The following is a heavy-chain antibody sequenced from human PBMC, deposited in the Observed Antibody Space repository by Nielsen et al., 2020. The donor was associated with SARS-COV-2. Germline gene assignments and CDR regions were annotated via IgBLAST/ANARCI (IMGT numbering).Heavy chain of an antibody. J-gene: IGHJ3*02. CDR2: IDSSGNT. D-gene: IGHD2-21*02. Sequence: GESLKISCAASGFTFRNYDMHWVRQATGNGLEWVSSIDSSGNTYYSGSVKGRFTVSRENAKNSLYLQMNSLRAGDTAVYYCARGALQQVVTAIWGQGTMVTVSS. CDR3: ARGALQQVVTAI. V-gene: IGHV3-13*04. CDR1: GFTFRNYD.